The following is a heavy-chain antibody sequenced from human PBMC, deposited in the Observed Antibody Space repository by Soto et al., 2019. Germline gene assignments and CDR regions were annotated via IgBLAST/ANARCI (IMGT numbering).Heavy chain of an antibody. CDR1: GFTFDDYA. D-gene: IGHD3-10*01. Sequence: GGSLRLSCAASGFTFDDYAMHWVRQAPGKGLEWVSGISWNSGSIGYADSVKGRFTISRDNAKNSLYLQMNSLRAEDTALYYCAKETLRGVIGYYFDYWGQGT. V-gene: IGHV3-9*01. J-gene: IGHJ4*02. CDR3: AKETLRGVIGYYFDY. CDR2: ISWNSGSI.